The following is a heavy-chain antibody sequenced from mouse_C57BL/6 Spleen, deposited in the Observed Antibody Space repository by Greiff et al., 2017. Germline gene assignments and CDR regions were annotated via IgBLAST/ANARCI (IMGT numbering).Heavy chain of an antibody. Sequence: QVQLQQPGAELVMPGASVKLSCKASGYTFTSYWMHWVKQRPGQGLEWIGEIDPSDSYTNYNQQFKGKSTLTVDKSSSTAYMQLSSLTSEDSAVYYCARGYGDYFDYWGQGTTLTVSS. J-gene: IGHJ2*01. V-gene: IGHV1-69*01. CDR1: GYTFTSYW. CDR3: ARGYGDYFDY. D-gene: IGHD1-1*02. CDR2: IDPSDSYT.